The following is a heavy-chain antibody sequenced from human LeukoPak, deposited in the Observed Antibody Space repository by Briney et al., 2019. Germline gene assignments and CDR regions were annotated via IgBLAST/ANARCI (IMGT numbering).Heavy chain of an antibody. V-gene: IGHV1-24*01. Sequence: ASVKVSCKVSGYTLTELSIHRVRQAPGKGLEWMGGFKPENKETIYAEKFQGRVTMTEDTSTDTAYMEMNSLRSEDTAVYYCATTHSISDYWGQGTLVTVSS. CDR1: GYTLTELS. D-gene: IGHD2-21*01. CDR3: ATTHSISDY. J-gene: IGHJ4*02. CDR2: FKPENKET.